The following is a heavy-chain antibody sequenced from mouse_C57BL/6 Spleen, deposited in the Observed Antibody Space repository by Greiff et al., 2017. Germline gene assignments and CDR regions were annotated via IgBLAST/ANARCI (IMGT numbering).Heavy chain of an antibody. D-gene: IGHD1-1*01. CDR1: GYTFTDYY. CDR2: IFPGSGST. Sequence: QVQLQQSGPELVKPGASVKISCKASGYTFTDYYINWVKQRPGQGLEWIGWIFPGSGSTYYNEKFKGKATLTVDKSSSTAYMLLSSLTSEDSAVYFCARNYYGSSVSWYFDVWGTGTTVTVSS. J-gene: IGHJ1*03. V-gene: IGHV1-75*01. CDR3: ARNYYGSSVSWYFDV.